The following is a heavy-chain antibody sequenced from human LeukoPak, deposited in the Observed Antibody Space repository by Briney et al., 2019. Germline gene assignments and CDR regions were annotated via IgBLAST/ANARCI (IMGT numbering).Heavy chain of an antibody. CDR2: ISAYNGNT. J-gene: IGHJ5*02. CDR3: ARTYSSSWYGWFDP. Sequence: GASAKVSCKASGYTFTSYGISWVRQAPGQGLEWMGWISAYNGNTNYAQKLQGRVTMTTDTSTSTAYMELRSLRSDDTAVYYCARTYSSSWYGWFDPWGQGTLVTVSS. CDR1: GYTFTSYG. D-gene: IGHD6-13*01. V-gene: IGHV1-18*01.